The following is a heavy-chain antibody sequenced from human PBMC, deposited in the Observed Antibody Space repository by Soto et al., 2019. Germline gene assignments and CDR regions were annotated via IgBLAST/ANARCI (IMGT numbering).Heavy chain of an antibody. CDR2: IIPIFGTA. D-gene: IGHD3-3*01. J-gene: IGHJ5*02. V-gene: IGHV1-69*06. Sequence: VKVSCKASGGTFSSYAISWVRQAPGQGLEWMGGIIPIFGTANYAQKFQGRVTITADKSTSTAYMELSSLRSEDTAVYYCARGSDDFWSGYYEFDPWGQGTLVTVSS. CDR1: GGTFSSYA. CDR3: ARGSDDFWSGYYEFDP.